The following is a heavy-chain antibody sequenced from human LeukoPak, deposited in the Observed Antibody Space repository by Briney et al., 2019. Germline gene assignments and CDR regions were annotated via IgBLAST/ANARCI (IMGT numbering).Heavy chain of an antibody. Sequence: GASVKVSCKASGYTFTGYYMHWVRQAPGQGLEWMGWINPNSGGTNYAQKFQGGVTMTRDTSISTAYMELSRLRSDDTAVYYCARSDTGGALGDAFDIWSQGTMVTVSS. D-gene: IGHD1-14*01. CDR2: INPNSGGT. J-gene: IGHJ3*02. CDR3: ARSDTGGALGDAFDI. V-gene: IGHV1-2*02. CDR1: GYTFTGYY.